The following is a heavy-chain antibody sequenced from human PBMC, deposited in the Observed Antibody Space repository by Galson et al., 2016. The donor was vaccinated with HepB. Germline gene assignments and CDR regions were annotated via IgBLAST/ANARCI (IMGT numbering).Heavy chain of an antibody. D-gene: IGHD6-19*01. CDR2: IYYSGRT. J-gene: IGHJ6*02. CDR1: GASISGYY. V-gene: IGHV4-59*01. Sequence: ETLSLTCTVSGASISGYYLSWIRQPPGKGLEWIGYIYYSGRTNYNPSLKSRVTTSVDTSKNQFSLKLSSVTAADTAVYYCARDDSGGWYGFHYGMDVWGQGTTVTVSS. CDR3: ARDDSGGWYGFHYGMDV.